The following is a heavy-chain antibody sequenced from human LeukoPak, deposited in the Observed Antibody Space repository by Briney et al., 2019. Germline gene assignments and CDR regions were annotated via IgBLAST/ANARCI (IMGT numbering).Heavy chain of an antibody. J-gene: IGHJ4*02. Sequence: GASLRLSCAASGFTFSSVSWVRQAPGKGLEWVSALTASGTDINTYYADSVKGRFTISRDSSKNTLYLQMSSLRTEDTAIYYCAKRAVTFDYWGQGTLVTVSS. V-gene: IGHV3-23*01. CDR3: AKRAVTFDY. CDR1: GFTFSSV. CDR2: LTASGTDINT. D-gene: IGHD4-17*01.